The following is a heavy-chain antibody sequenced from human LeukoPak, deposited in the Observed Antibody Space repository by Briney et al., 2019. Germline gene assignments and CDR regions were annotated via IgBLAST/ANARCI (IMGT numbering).Heavy chain of an antibody. CDR3: ARAEGYSYGQEPFDY. Sequence: RRASVKVSCKASGYTFTSYDINWVRQATGQGLEWMGWMNSNSGNTGYAQKFQGRVTMTRNTSISTAYMELSSLRSEDTAVYYCARAEGYSYGQEPFDYWGQGTLVTVSS. V-gene: IGHV1-8*01. D-gene: IGHD5-18*01. J-gene: IGHJ4*02. CDR2: MNSNSGNT. CDR1: GYTFTSYD.